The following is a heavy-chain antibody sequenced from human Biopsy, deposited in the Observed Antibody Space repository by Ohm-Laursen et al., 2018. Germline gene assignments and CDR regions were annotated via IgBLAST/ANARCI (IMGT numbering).Heavy chain of an antibody. CDR1: GGSITDDY. Sequence: TLSLTCTVSGGSITDDYWGWVRQSPGKGLEWIGYIYDNGGTYYNPSLMSLVSISADTSKNQVSLRLNSVTAADTAVYYCTRVRTFGGVIGGYYFDSWGQGILVTVSS. CDR3: TRVRTFGGVIGGYYFDS. CDR2: IYDNGGT. D-gene: IGHD3-16*02. V-gene: IGHV4-30-4*08. J-gene: IGHJ4*02.